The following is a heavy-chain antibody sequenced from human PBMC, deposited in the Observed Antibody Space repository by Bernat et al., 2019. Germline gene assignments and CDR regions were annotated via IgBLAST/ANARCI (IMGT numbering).Heavy chain of an antibody. Sequence: EVQLVESGGGLVQPGGSLRLSCAASGFTVSSNYMSWVRQAPGKGLEWGSVIYSGGSTYYADSVKGRFTISRDNSKNTLYLQMNSLRAEDTAVYYCARDYDILTGNTLGAFDIWGQGTMVTVSS. CDR2: IYSGGST. V-gene: IGHV3-66*01. CDR1: GFTVSSNY. CDR3: ARDYDILTGNTLGAFDI. J-gene: IGHJ3*02. D-gene: IGHD3-9*01.